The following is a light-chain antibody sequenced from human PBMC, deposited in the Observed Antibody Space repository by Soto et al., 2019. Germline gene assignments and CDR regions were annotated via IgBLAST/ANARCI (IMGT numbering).Light chain of an antibody. CDR2: DAS. J-gene: IGKJ4*01. V-gene: IGKV1-8*01. CDR3: KQYNSYPLT. Sequence: AIRMTQSPSSLSASTGDRVTITCRASQGISSYLAWYQQKPGKAPNLLIYDASGLESGVQSRFSGSGSGTEFTLTIRSLQPDDFATYYCKQYNSYPLTFGGGTKVDIK. CDR1: QGISSY.